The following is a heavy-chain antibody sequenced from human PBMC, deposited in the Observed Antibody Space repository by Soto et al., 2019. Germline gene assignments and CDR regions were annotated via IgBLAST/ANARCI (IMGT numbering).Heavy chain of an antibody. CDR2: INPSGGST. D-gene: IGHD2-15*01. CDR1: GYTFTSYY. Sequence: ASVKVSCKASGYTFTSYYMHWVRQAPGQGPEWMGIINPSGGSTSYAQKFQGRVTMTRDTSTSTVYMELSSLRSEDTAVYYCASLSHSGEYYYYGMDVWGQGTTVPVSS. V-gene: IGHV1-46*01. CDR3: ASLSHSGEYYYYGMDV. J-gene: IGHJ6*02.